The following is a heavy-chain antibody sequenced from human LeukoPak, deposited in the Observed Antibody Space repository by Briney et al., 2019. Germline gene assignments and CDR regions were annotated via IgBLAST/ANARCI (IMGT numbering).Heavy chain of an antibody. D-gene: IGHD3-10*01. Sequence: PSETLSLTCTVSGGSISSSSYYWGWIRQPPGEGLQWIGSIYHSGSTYYNPSLKSRVTISVDTSKNQFSLKLSSVTAADTAVYYCARGSMVRGVIITDYFDYWGQGTLVTVSS. CDR2: IYHSGST. CDR3: ARGSMVRGVIITDYFDY. J-gene: IGHJ4*02. CDR1: GGSISSSSYY. V-gene: IGHV4-39*01.